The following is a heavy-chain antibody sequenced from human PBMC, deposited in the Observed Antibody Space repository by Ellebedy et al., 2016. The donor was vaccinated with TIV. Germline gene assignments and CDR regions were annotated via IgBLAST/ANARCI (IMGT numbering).Heavy chain of an antibody. V-gene: IGHV3-33*01. CDR3: AREIIYGGYYFDY. D-gene: IGHD4-23*01. Sequence: GESLKISXAASGFTFSSYGMHWVRQAPGKGLEWVAVILSDGTTKYYSDSVKGRFTISRDNSKNTLYLQMNSLRAEDTAVYYCAREIIYGGYYFDYWGQGTLVTVSS. CDR2: ILSDGTTK. J-gene: IGHJ4*02. CDR1: GFTFSSYG.